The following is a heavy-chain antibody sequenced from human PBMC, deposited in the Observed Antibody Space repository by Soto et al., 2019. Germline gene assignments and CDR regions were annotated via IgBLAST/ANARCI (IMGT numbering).Heavy chain of an antibody. Sequence: SETLSLTCTVSGDSISSSSYYWSWIRQHPGKGLEWIGYIHYSGNTRYNPSLKSRLTISVDTSKNQFSLMLSSLTAADTAVYFCARARAPLSSTRNRYDYYGMDIWGEVTGGTVSP. J-gene: IGHJ6*04. CDR3: ARARAPLSSTRNRYDYYGMDI. D-gene: IGHD6-13*01. CDR1: GDSISSSSYY. CDR2: IHYSGNT. V-gene: IGHV4-31*03.